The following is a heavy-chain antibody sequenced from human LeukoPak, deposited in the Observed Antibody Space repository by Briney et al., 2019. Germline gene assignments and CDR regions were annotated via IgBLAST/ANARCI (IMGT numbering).Heavy chain of an antibody. CDR1: GFTFSSYA. J-gene: IGHJ6*03. V-gene: IGHV3-23*01. CDR3: ARRAMLTPANYYMDV. D-gene: IGHD2-8*01. CDR2: ISVSGSET. Sequence: GGSLRLSCTGSGFTFSSYAMSWVRQAPGKGLEWVSGISVSGSETHYADSVKGRFTMSRDNSKNTVYLQIDSLGGDDTAAYYCARRAMLTPANYYMDVWGTGTTVTVSS.